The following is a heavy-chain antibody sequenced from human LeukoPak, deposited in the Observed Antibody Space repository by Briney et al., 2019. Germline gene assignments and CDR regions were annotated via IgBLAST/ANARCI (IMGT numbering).Heavy chain of an antibody. CDR2: ISHSGST. Sequence: KPSETLSLTCAVYGGSFSDYYWTWIRQPPGKGLEWIGEISHSGSTNYNPSLKSRVTMSLDTSKNQFPLKLTSVTAADTAVYYCARIDCTSTSCSHRGIDYWGQGTLVTVSS. V-gene: IGHV4-34*01. D-gene: IGHD2-2*01. J-gene: IGHJ4*02. CDR3: ARIDCTSTSCSHRGIDY. CDR1: GGSFSDYY.